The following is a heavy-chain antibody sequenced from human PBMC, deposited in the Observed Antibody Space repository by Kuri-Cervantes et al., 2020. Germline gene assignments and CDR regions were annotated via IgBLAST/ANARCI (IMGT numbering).Heavy chain of an antibody. CDR2: ISRSGSTI. V-gene: IGHV3-11*01. CDR1: GFTFSDYY. D-gene: IGHD3-10*01. J-gene: IGHJ6*02. Sequence: LSLTCAASGFTFSDYYMSWIRQAPGKGLEWVSYISRSGSTIYYADSVKGRFTISRDNAKNSLYLQMNSLRAEDTAVYYCARAYYGSGSYYKGYGMDVWGQGTTVTVSS. CDR3: ARAYYGSGSYYKGYGMDV.